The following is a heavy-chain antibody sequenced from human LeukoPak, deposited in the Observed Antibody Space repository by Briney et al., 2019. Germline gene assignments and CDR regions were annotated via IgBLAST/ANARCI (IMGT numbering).Heavy chain of an antibody. CDR3: ARVRVGAYDFEY. CDR1: GFTLSSYW. Sequence: GGSLRLSCAASGFTLSSYWMHWVRQVPGKGLVWVSRINPDGSTTTYADSVKGRFTISRDNAKNTLYLQMNSLRAEDTAVYYCARVRVGAYDFEYWGQGTLVTVSS. J-gene: IGHJ4*02. CDR2: INPDGSTT. V-gene: IGHV3-74*01. D-gene: IGHD3-10*01.